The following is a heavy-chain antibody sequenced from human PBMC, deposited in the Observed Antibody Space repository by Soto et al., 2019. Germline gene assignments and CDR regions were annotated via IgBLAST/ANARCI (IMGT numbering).Heavy chain of an antibody. CDR2: TYYRSKWYS. CDR3: ARQGSSWFDY. CDR1: GDSVSSNSAA. Sequence: QAQLQQSGPGLVKPSQTLSLTCAISGDSVSSNSAAWTWIRQSPSRGLEWLGRTYYRSKWYSDYAVSVRSRITINADTTRNQLSLQVNSVTPEDTAVYYCARQGSSWFDYWGQGALVTVSS. V-gene: IGHV6-1*01. D-gene: IGHD6-13*01. J-gene: IGHJ4*02.